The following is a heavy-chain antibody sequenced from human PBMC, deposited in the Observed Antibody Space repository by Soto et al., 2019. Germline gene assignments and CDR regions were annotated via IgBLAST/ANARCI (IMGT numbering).Heavy chain of an antibody. CDR1: GFTFSSYW. V-gene: IGHV3-7*01. J-gene: IGHJ6*03. CDR2: IKQDGSEK. CDR3: ARVPSGTIFGVVYYYYMDV. Sequence: PGGSLRLSCAASGFTFSSYWMSWVRQAPGKGLEWVANIKQDGSEKYYVDSVKGRFTISRDNAKNSLYLQMNSLRAEDTAVYYCARVPSGTIFGVVYYYYMDVWGKGTTVTVSS. D-gene: IGHD3-3*01.